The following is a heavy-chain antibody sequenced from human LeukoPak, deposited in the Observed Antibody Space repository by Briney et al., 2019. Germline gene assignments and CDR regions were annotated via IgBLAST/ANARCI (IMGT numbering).Heavy chain of an antibody. CDR3: ARGRNQLLLYYYGMDV. V-gene: IGHV3-30-3*01. CDR1: AFTFSSYA. D-gene: IGHD2-2*01. CDR2: ISYDGSNK. Sequence: PGRSLRLSCAASAFTFSSYAMHWVRQAPGKGLEWVAVISYDGSNKYYADSVKGRFTISRDNSKNTLYLQMNSLRAEDTAVYFCARGRNQLLLYYYGMDVWGQETTVTVSS. J-gene: IGHJ6*02.